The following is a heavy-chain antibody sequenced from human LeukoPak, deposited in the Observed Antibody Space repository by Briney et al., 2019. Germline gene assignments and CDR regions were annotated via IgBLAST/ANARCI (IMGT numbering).Heavy chain of an antibody. CDR3: AKVIVVVPAAMGFDP. CDR1: GFTLSSYA. V-gene: IGHV3-23*01. Sequence: GGSLRLSCAASGFTLSSYATRCVRHAPEEGLEWVSAISGSGGSTYYADSVKGRFTISRDNSKNTLYLQMNSLRAEDTAVYYCAKVIVVVPAAMGFDPWGQGTLVTVSS. J-gene: IGHJ5*02. D-gene: IGHD2-2*01. CDR2: ISGSGGST.